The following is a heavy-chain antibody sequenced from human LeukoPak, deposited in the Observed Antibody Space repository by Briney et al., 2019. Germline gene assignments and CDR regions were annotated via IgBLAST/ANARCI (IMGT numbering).Heavy chain of an antibody. CDR2: INHSGST. CDR3: ARALDTAMAYFDY. J-gene: IGHJ4*02. V-gene: IGHV4-34*01. D-gene: IGHD5-18*01. Sequence: PSETLSLTCAVYGGSYSGYYWSWIRQPPGKGLEWIGEINHSGSTNYNPSLKSRVTISVDTPKNQFSLKLSSVTAADTAVYYCARALDTAMAYFDYWGQGTLVTVSS. CDR1: GGSYSGYY.